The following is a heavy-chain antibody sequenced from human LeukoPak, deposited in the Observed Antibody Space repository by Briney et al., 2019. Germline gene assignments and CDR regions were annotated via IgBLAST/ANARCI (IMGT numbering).Heavy chain of an antibody. D-gene: IGHD6-13*01. CDR2: IYYSGST. Sequence: SETLSLTCTVSGGSISSYYWSWIRQPPGKGLEWIGYIYYSGSTNYNPSLKSRVTISVDTSKNQFSLKLSSVTAADTAVYYCARNSSSWYDFGGYYYYMDVWGKGTTVTVSS. CDR3: ARNSSSWYDFGGYYYYMDV. CDR1: GGSISSYY. J-gene: IGHJ6*03. V-gene: IGHV4-59*01.